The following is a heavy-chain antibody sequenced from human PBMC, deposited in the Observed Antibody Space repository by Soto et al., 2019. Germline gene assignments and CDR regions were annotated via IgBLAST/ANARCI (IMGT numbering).Heavy chain of an antibody. D-gene: IGHD3-22*01. CDR3: TTDYYDISGSYSGDY. CDR2: IKSKTDGGTT. CDR1: GFTFNNAW. V-gene: IGHV3-15*07. Sequence: EVQLVESGGGLVKPGGSLRLSCAASGFTFNNAWMNWVRQAPGKGLERVGRIKSKTDGGTTDYTAHAQGRFTISRDDSQYPLHLQMDSLKTEDSAVYYCTTDYYDISGSYSGDYWGQGTLVTVSS. J-gene: IGHJ4*02.